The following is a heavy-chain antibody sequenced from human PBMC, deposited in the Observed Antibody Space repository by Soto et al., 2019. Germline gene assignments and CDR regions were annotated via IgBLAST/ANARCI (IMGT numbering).Heavy chain of an antibody. D-gene: IGHD6-6*01. CDR3: ARDRASSAAWFDP. CDR1: GGCISSGCYY. J-gene: IGHJ5*02. Sequence: SDTLYLTCTVSGGCISSGCYYWSWIHQHPGKGLEYIGYIYYSGSTYYNPSLKSRVTISVDTSKNQFSLKLSSVTAADTAVYYCARDRASSAAWFDPWGQGTLVTVSS. V-gene: IGHV4-31*03. CDR2: IYYSGST.